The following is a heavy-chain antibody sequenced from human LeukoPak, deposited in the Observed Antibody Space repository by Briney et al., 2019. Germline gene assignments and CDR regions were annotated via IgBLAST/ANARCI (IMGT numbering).Heavy chain of an antibody. CDR2: IYYSGST. J-gene: IGHJ6*02. CDR3: ARYNGFLEWSAKANYGMDV. CDR1: GGSISSGGYY. Sequence: SETLSLTCTVSGGSISSGGYYWSWIRQHPGKGLEWIGYIYYSGSTYYNPSLKSRVTISVDTSKNQFSLKLSSVTAADTAVYYCARYNGFLEWSAKANYGMDVWGQGTTVTVSS. D-gene: IGHD3-3*01. V-gene: IGHV4-31*03.